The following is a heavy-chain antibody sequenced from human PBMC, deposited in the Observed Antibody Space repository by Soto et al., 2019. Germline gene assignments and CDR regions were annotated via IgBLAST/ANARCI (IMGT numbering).Heavy chain of an antibody. Sequence: LILSSATSGFTFSHYALHWVRQSPVRGLEWVAVISSDGNTKYYADSVKGRFTVSRDSDNNTLFLQMTGLRPADTAVYFCVRAYGAVIADVDYWGQGTLVTVSS. CDR2: ISSDGNTK. J-gene: IGHJ4*02. V-gene: IGHV3-30-3*01. CDR1: GFTFSHYA. CDR3: VRAYGAVIADVDY. D-gene: IGHD2-21*01.